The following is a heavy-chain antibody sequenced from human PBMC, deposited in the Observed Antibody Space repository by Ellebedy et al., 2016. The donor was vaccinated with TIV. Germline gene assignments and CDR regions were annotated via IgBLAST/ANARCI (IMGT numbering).Heavy chain of an antibody. D-gene: IGHD6-19*01. Sequence: SETLSLTXAVYGGSFSGYYWSWIRQPPGKGLEWIGEINHSGSTNYNPSLKSRVTISVDTSKNQFSLKLSSVTAADTAVYYCARDSSGPTDFDYWGQGTLVTVSS. CDR2: INHSGST. CDR3: ARDSSGPTDFDY. CDR1: GGSFSGYY. J-gene: IGHJ4*02. V-gene: IGHV4-34*01.